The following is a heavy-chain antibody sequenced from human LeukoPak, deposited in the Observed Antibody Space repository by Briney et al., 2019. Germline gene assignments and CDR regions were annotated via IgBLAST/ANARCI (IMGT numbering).Heavy chain of an antibody. CDR2: ISSTSSYI. J-gene: IGHJ4*02. CDR3: ARVAGYCSSTSNCYSDY. D-gene: IGHD2-2*01. CDR1: GFTFTSYT. V-gene: IGHV3-21*01. Sequence: GGSLRLSCAASGFTFTSYTMNWVRQAPGKGPEWVSSISSTSSYIYYTDSVKGRFTISRDNAKNSLYLQMNSLRAEDTAVYYCARVAGYCSSTSNCYSDYWGQGTLVTVSS.